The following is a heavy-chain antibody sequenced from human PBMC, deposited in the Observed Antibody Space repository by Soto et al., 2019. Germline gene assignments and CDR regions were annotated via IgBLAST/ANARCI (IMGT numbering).Heavy chain of an antibody. CDR2: INAGNGNT. CDR1: GYTFTSYA. D-gene: IGHD3-10*01. CDR3: ARAQIGELPLYFDY. V-gene: IGHV1-3*01. J-gene: IGHJ4*02. Sequence: ASVKVSCKASGYTFTSYAMHWVRQAPGQRLEWMGWINAGNGNTKYSQKFQGRVTITRDTSASTAYMELSSLRSEDTAVYYCARAQIGELPLYFDYWGQGTLVTVSS.